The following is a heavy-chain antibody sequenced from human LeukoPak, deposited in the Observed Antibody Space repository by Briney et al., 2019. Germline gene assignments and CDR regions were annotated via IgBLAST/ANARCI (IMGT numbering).Heavy chain of an antibody. D-gene: IGHD3-22*01. J-gene: IGHJ4*02. Sequence: ASVKVSCKASGYTFTGYYMHWVRQAPGQGLEWMGIINPSGGSTSYAQKFQGRVTMTRDMSTSTVYMELSSLRSEDTAVYYCAKDYYDSSGYYYRPTIGDYWGQGTLVTVSS. V-gene: IGHV1-46*01. CDR2: INPSGGST. CDR3: AKDYYDSSGYYYRPTIGDY. CDR1: GYTFTGYY.